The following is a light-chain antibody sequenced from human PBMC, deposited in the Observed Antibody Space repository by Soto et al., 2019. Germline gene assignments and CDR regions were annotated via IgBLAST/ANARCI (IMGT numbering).Light chain of an antibody. V-gene: IGKV3-15*01. CDR3: HQYNNWPQIT. CDR1: QSVSTN. CDR2: RAS. J-gene: IGKJ5*01. Sequence: TQSPATLSPSAGDRATLSCRASQSVSTNLAWYQQKPGQAPRLLISRASTRHTDTPARFSGSGSGTELTLTITSLQSEDVAIYYCHQYNNWPQITFGQGTRLDMK.